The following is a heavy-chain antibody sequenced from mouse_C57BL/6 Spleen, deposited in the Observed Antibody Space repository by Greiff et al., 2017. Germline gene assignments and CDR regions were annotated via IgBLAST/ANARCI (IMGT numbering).Heavy chain of an antibody. Sequence: QLQLQQSGAELARPGASVKLSCKASGYTFTSYGISWVKQRTGQGLEWIGEIYPRSGNTYYNEKFKGKATLTADKSSSTAYMELRSLTSEDSAVYFCARSVTTGATAYWGQGTLVTVSA. D-gene: IGHD1-1*01. CDR2: IYPRSGNT. CDR1: GYTFTSYG. J-gene: IGHJ3*01. CDR3: ARSVTTGATAY. V-gene: IGHV1-81*01.